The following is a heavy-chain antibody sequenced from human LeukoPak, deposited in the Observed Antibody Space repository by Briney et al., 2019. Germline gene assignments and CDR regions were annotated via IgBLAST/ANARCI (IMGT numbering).Heavy chain of an antibody. D-gene: IGHD3-10*01. V-gene: IGHV1-2*02. CDR1: GYTLTGYS. Sequence: ASVKVSSKHSGYTLTGYSMHWVRQTPGQGLEWMGWINPNSGGTNYAQKFQGRVNVTRDTSISKAYMEMSRLRSDDTAVYYCAREWGYYGSGSYYDSDYWGRGTRVTVFS. CDR3: AREWGYYGSGSYYDSDY. CDR2: INPNSGGT. J-gene: IGHJ4*02.